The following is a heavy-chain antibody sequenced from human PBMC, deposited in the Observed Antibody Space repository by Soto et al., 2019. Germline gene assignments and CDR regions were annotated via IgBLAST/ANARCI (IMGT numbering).Heavy chain of an antibody. CDR1: CGSISSYY. V-gene: IGHV4-59*01. J-gene: IGHJ3*02. D-gene: IGHD6-19*01. CDR2: IYYSGST. CDR3: ARADTYSSGWYGAFDI. Sequence: SETLSLTCTVSCGSISSYYWSWIRQPPGKGLEWIGYIYYSGSTNYNPSLKSRVTISVDTSKNQFSLKLSSVTAADTAVYYCARADTYSSGWYGAFDIWGQGTMVTVSS.